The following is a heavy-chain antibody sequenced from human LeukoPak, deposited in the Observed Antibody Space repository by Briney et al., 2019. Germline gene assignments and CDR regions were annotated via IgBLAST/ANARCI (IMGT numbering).Heavy chain of an antibody. CDR2: IYYSGST. Sequence: SETLSLTCTVSGGSISSHYWSWIRQPPGKGLEWIGYIYYSGSTNYNPSLKSRVTISVDTSKNQFSLKLSSVTAADTAVYYCAREVGYSSSWYLEYYYYYMDVWGKGTTVTVSS. D-gene: IGHD6-13*01. CDR1: GGSISSHY. V-gene: IGHV4-59*11. CDR3: AREVGYSSSWYLEYYYYYMDV. J-gene: IGHJ6*03.